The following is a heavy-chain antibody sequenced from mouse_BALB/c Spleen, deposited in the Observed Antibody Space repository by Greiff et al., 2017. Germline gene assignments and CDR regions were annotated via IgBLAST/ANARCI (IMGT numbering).Heavy chain of an antibody. Sequence: VQLQQSGAELVRPGTSVKVSCKASGYAFTNYLIEWVKQRPGQGLEWIGVINPGSGGTNYNEKFKGKATLTADKSSSTAYMQLSSLTSDDSAVYFCARLGDGYYGYWGQGTTLTVSS. J-gene: IGHJ2*01. D-gene: IGHD2-3*01. CDR1: GYAFTNYL. V-gene: IGHV1-54*03. CDR2: INPGSGGT. CDR3: ARLGDGYYGY.